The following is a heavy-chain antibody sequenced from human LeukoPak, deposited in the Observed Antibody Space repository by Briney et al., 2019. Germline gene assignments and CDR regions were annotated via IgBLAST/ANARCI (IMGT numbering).Heavy chain of an antibody. D-gene: IGHD3-22*01. CDR3: ARPGYYDSSGYYY. J-gene: IGHJ4*02. CDR2: IYYSGST. CDR1: GGSISSSSYY. V-gene: IGHV4-39*01. Sequence: SEALSLTCTVSGGSISSSSYYWGWIRQPPGKGLEWIGSIYYSGSTYYNPSLKSRVTISVDTSKNQFSLKLSSVTAADTAVYYCARPGYYDSSGYYYWGQGTLVTVSS.